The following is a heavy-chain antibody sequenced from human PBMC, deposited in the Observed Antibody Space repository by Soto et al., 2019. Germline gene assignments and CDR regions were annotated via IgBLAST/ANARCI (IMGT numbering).Heavy chain of an antibody. D-gene: IGHD5-12*01. CDR1: GLTFSNYA. Sequence: VPLVESGGGVVQPGRSLRLSCAASGLTFSNYAMHWVRQAPGKGLEWVAVISYDGNNEYYADSVKGRFTISRDDSKNTLYLQMNSLRAEDTAVYYCARVGDGYNFFHFDYWGQGTLVTVSS. J-gene: IGHJ4*02. CDR2: ISYDGNNE. CDR3: ARVGDGYNFFHFDY. V-gene: IGHV3-30-3*01.